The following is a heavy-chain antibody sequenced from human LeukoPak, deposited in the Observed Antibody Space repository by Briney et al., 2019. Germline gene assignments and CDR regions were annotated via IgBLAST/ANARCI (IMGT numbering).Heavy chain of an antibody. CDR1: GFTFSTYS. Sequence: HPGGSLRLSCAASGFTFSTYSMNWVRQAPGKGLEWVSYISSSSSTIYYADSVKGRFTISRDNSKNTLYLQMNSLRAEDTAVYYCAKSLWTYYYDSSGYFDYWGQGTLVTVSS. CDR2: ISSSSSTI. D-gene: IGHD3-22*01. CDR3: AKSLWTYYYDSSGYFDY. J-gene: IGHJ4*02. V-gene: IGHV3-48*01.